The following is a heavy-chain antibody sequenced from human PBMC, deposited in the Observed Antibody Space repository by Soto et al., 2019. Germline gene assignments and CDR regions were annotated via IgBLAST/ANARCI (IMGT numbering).Heavy chain of an antibody. V-gene: IGHV1-2*02. CDR2: INPNSGGT. Sequence: QVQLVQSGAEVKKPGASVKVSCKASGYTFTGYYMHWVRQAPGQGLEWLGWINPNSGGTNYAQKFQGRVTMTRDTSISTAYMELSRLRSDDTAVYYCARDGGGIAADGSPLTPWGQGTLATVCS. CDR1: GYTFTGYY. J-gene: IGHJ5*02. D-gene: IGHD6-13*01. CDR3: ARDGGGIAADGSPLTP.